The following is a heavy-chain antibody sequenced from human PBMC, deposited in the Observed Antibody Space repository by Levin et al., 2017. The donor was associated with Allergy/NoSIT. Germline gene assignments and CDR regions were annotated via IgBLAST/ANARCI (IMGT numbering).Heavy chain of an antibody. J-gene: IGHJ6*03. Sequence: GESLKISCAASGFTFSSYWMHWVRQAPGKGLVWVSRINSDGSSTSYADSVKGRFTISRDNAKNTLYLQMNSLRAEDTAVYYCAREAMVQGVIITNPSHYYYYMDVWGKGTTVTVSS. V-gene: IGHV3-74*01. CDR2: INSDGSST. D-gene: IGHD3-10*01. CDR1: GFTFSSYW. CDR3: AREAMVQGVIITNPSHYYYYMDV.